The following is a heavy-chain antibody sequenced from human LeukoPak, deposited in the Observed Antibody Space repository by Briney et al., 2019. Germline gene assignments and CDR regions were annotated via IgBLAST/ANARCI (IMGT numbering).Heavy chain of an antibody. V-gene: IGHV1-2*02. J-gene: IGHJ6*03. D-gene: IGHD2-15*01. CDR3: ARYCSGGSCYSGYYYMDV. Sequence: ASVKVSCKASGYTFTGYYMHWVRQAPGQGLEWMGRINPNGGGTNYAQKFQGRVTMTRDTSISTAYMELSRLRSDDTAVYYCARYCSGGSCYSGYYYMDVWGKGTTVTVSS. CDR2: INPNGGGT. CDR1: GYTFTGYY.